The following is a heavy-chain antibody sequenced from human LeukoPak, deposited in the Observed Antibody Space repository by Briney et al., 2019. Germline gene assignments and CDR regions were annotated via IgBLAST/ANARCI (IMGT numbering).Heavy chain of an antibody. D-gene: IGHD5-18*01. CDR1: GYTFTGYA. CDR2: INTGSGNT. J-gene: IGHJ4*02. CDR3: AREPIYTAMVDDGFDY. V-gene: IGHV1-3*04. Sequence: ASVKVSCKASGYTFTGYALHWVRQAPGQGLEWMGWINTGSGNTKYPQKFQGRVTITADESTSTAYMELSSLRSEDTAVYYCAREPIYTAMVDDGFDYWGQGTLVTVSS.